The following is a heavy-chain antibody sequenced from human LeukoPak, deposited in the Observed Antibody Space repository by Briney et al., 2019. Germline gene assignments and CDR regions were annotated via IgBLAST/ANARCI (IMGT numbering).Heavy chain of an antibody. CDR1: GGSITRSTDS. CDR3: ARHDRGGLDAFDI. V-gene: IGHV4-39*01. CDR2: INYSGIT. D-gene: IGHD3-16*01. Sequence: SETLSLTCTVSGGSITRSTDSWGWIRQPPGKGLEWIGSINYSGITYYNPSLKSRVTKSVDTSKNQFSLNLNSVTAADTAVYYCARHDRGGLDAFDIWGQGTMVTVFS. J-gene: IGHJ3*02.